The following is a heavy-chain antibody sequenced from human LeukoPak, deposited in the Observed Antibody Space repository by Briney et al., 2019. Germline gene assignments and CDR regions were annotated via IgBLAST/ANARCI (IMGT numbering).Heavy chain of an antibody. V-gene: IGHV4-38-2*01. D-gene: IGHD5-24*01. CDR1: GYSISSNYY. J-gene: IGHJ4*02. Sequence: SETLPLTCSVSGYSISSNYYWGWIRQPPGKGLEWIGSIHHTGSTYYSPSLRSRVTISVDTSKKQFSLKLNSVTAADTAVYFCARITVGDGYNYFFDYWGQGTLVTVSS. CDR3: ARITVGDGYNYFFDY. CDR2: IHHTGST.